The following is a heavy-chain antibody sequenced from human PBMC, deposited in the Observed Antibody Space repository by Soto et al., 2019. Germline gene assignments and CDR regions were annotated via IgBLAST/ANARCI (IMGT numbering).Heavy chain of an antibody. CDR1: GGSFGSGDYY. V-gene: IGHV4-30-4*01. Sequence: QVQLKESGPGLVKPSQTLSLTCSVSGGSFGSGDYYWSWVRQSPGKGLEWIGYIYYTGNTYYNPSLGSRVTFSVDTSQNQLSLRLSDVTVADTAVYYCARDSRRRADSGTRPLYYFDYWGQGTLVTVSS. D-gene: IGHD1-26*01. CDR2: IYYTGNT. CDR3: ARDSRRRADSGTRPLYYFDY. J-gene: IGHJ4*02.